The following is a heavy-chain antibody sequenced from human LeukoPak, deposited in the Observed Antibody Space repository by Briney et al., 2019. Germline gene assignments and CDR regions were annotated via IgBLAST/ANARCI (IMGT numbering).Heavy chain of an antibody. D-gene: IGHD2-15*01. V-gene: IGHV3-11*01. J-gene: IGHJ6*02. Sequence: PGASLRLSCVACGFTFSDYYMSWIRQAPGRGLEWVSDISGSGSDLYYADSVKGRFTISRDNAKNSLYLQMNSLRAEDTAVYYCARSVGYYYTMDVWGQGTTVTVSS. CDR1: GFTFSDYY. CDR2: ISGSGSDL. CDR3: ARSVGYYYTMDV.